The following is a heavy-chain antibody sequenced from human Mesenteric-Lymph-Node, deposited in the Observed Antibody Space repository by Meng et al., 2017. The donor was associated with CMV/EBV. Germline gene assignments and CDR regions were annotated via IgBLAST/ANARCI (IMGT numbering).Heavy chain of an antibody. V-gene: IGHV4-61*01. D-gene: IGHD2-15*01. CDR2: IYYSGSP. CDR1: GGSVSGGSYY. J-gene: IGHJ4*02. Sequence: SETLSLTCTVSGGSVSGGSYYWSWIRQPPGKGLEWIGYIYYSGSPNCNPSLKSRVTISVDTSKNQFSLNLTSVTAADAAVYYCAGGDRSMRYFDYWGQGTLVTVSS. CDR3: AGGDRSMRYFDY.